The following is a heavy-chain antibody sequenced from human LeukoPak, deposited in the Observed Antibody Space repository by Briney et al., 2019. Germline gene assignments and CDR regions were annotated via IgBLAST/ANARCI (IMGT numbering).Heavy chain of an antibody. V-gene: IGHV3-23*01. J-gene: IGHJ4*02. D-gene: IGHD5-18*01. Sequence: PGGSLRLSCAASGFTFSNYAMSWVRQAPGKGLEWVSTFSGSGGSTYYADSVKGRFTISRDNSKNTLYLQMNSLRAEDTAVFYCAKEPLGYSYGYFDYWGQGTLVTVSS. CDR2: FSGSGGST. CDR1: GFTFSNYA. CDR3: AKEPLGYSYGYFDY.